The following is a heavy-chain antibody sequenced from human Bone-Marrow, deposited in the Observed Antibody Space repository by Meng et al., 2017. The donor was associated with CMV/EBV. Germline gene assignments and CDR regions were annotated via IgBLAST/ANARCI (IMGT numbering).Heavy chain of an antibody. CDR3: ARQNDFWSGSNWVDP. D-gene: IGHD3-3*01. V-gene: IGHV5-51*01. Sequence: GESLKISCKGSGYSFTSYWIGWVRQMPGKGLEWMGIIYPGDSDTRYSPSFQGQVTISADKSISTAYLQWSSLKASDTAMYYCARQNDFWSGSNWVDPWGQGTLVTVPS. CDR1: GYSFTSYW. CDR2: IYPGDSDT. J-gene: IGHJ5*02.